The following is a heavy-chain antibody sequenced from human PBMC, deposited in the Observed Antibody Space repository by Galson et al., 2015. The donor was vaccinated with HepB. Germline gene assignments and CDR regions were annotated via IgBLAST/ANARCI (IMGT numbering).Heavy chain of an antibody. CDR2: IVVGSGNT. Sequence: SVKVSCKASGFTFTSSAVQWVRQARGQRLEWIGWIVVGSGNTNYPQKFQERVTITRDMSTSTAHMELSSLRSEDTAVYYCAADASYYYDSSGYAVGDAFDIWGQGTMVTVSS. D-gene: IGHD3-22*01. J-gene: IGHJ3*02. V-gene: IGHV1-58*01. CDR3: AADASYYYDSSGYAVGDAFDI. CDR1: GFTFTSSA.